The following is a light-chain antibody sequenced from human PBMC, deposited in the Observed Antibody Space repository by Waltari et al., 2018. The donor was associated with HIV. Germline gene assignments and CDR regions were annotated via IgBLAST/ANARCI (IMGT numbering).Light chain of an antibody. Sequence: EIVLTQSPGTLSLSPGERATLSCRASQSIRSNYLAWYQQKPGQAPRLFISAASSRATGIPDRFRGSGSGTDFTLTISRLEPEDFAVYFCQQYGSSPRTFGQGTRVEIK. CDR2: AAS. CDR3: QQYGSSPRT. V-gene: IGKV3-20*01. CDR1: QSIRSNY. J-gene: IGKJ1*01.